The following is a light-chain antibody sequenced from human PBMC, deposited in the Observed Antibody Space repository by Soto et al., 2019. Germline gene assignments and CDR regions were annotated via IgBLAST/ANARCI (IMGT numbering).Light chain of an antibody. J-gene: IGKJ1*01. CDR2: GAS. Sequence: EIVITQSPSTLSVSPGERATLSCRASQSVSSNLAWYQQKPGQAPRLLIYGASTRATGIPARFSGSGSGTEFTLTISSLQSEDFAVYYCQQYNNWPPWPFGQGTKA. V-gene: IGKV3-15*01. CDR1: QSVSSN. CDR3: QQYNNWPPWP.